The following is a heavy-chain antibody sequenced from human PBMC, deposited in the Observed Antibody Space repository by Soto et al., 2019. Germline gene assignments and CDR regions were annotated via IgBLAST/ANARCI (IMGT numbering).Heavy chain of an antibody. CDR3: ARDLGGFPDY. CDR2: ISGYNADT. Sequence: ASVKVSCKASAYTFTTYGISWVRQAPGQGLEWMGWISGYNADTNYAEKFHGRVTMTTDTSASTAYMELRSLRSDDTAVYYCARDLGGFPDYWGQGTLVTVSS. D-gene: IGHD5-12*01. CDR1: AYTFTTYG. V-gene: IGHV1-18*01. J-gene: IGHJ4*02.